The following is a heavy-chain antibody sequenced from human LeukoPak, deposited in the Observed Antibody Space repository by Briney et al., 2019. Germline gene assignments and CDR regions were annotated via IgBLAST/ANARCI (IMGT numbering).Heavy chain of an antibody. Sequence: GGSLRLSCAASGFSFSSHGMSWVRQAPGKGLEWVSGIIGGAGGTYYADSVKGRFTISRDNAKNSLYLQMNSLRAEDTAVYFCASSITLIRGVIIAAYDDFDYWGQGTLVTVSS. D-gene: IGHD3-10*01. J-gene: IGHJ4*02. CDR2: IIGGAGGT. CDR1: GFSFSSHG. CDR3: ASSITLIRGVIIAAYDDFDY. V-gene: IGHV3-23*01.